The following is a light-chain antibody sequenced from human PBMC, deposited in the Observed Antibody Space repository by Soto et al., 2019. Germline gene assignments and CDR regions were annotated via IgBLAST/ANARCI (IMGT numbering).Light chain of an antibody. V-gene: IGKV1-9*01. J-gene: IGKJ3*01. CDR2: AAS. CDR1: QGITSY. Sequence: IQLTQSPSSLSASVGDRVNITCRASQGITSYLAWYQQKPGKAPKLLIYAASTLQSEVPSMCNCSGSGTDVTHTISSLQPEGFATDFSQQLNTYPFTCGPGIKVDIK. CDR3: QQLNTYPFT.